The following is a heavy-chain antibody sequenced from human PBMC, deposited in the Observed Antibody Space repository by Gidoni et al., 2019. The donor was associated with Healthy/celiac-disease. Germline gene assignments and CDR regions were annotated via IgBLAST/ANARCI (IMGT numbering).Heavy chain of an antibody. CDR3: ARGFEGYCSGGSCYSSYYYGMDV. CDR2: IYYSGST. J-gene: IGHJ6*02. D-gene: IGHD2-15*01. Sequence: QVQLQESGPGLVKPSETLSLTCTVSGGSISSYYWSWIRQPPGKGLEWIGYIYYSGSTNYNPSRKSRVTISVDTSKNQFSLKLSSVTAADTAVYYCARGFEGYCSGGSCYSSYYYGMDVWGQGTTVTVSS. V-gene: IGHV4-59*01. CDR1: GGSISSYY.